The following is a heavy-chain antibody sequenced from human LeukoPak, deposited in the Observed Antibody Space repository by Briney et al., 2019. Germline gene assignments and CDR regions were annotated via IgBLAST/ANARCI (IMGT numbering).Heavy chain of an antibody. CDR1: GGTFSSYA. V-gene: IGHV1-69*05. D-gene: IGHD6-13*01. CDR2: IIPIFGTA. CDR3: ARGRGAAGVNYYYYYVDV. Sequence: SVKVSCKASGGTFSSYAISWVRQAPGQGLEWMGGIIPIFGTANYAQKFQGRVTITTDESTSTAYMELSSLRSEDTAVYYCARGRGAAGVNYYYYYVDVWGKGTTVTVSS. J-gene: IGHJ6*03.